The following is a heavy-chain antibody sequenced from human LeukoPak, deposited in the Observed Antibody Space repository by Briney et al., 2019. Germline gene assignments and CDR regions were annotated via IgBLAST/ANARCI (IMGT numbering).Heavy chain of an antibody. D-gene: IGHD6-19*01. CDR3: AKKMGIAVAGRDAFDI. Sequence: GGSLRLSCAASGFTFSSYAMNWVRQAPGKGLEWVSAISGSGTSTYYADSVKGRFTISRDNSKNTLYLQMNSLRAEDTAVYFCAKKMGIAVAGRDAFDIWGQGTMVTVSS. CDR1: GFTFSSYA. CDR2: ISGSGTST. J-gene: IGHJ3*02. V-gene: IGHV3-23*01.